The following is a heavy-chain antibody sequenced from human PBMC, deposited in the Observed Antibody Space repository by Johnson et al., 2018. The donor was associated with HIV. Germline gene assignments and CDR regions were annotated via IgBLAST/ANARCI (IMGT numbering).Heavy chain of an antibody. CDR2: ITYDGRNK. CDR1: GFPFRSYA. Sequence: QVQLVESGGGVMQPGKSLRLSCEASGFPFRSYAMHWVRQAPGKGLEWVAVITYDGRNKYYTDSVNGRFIISRDNSKNMTNLKMNGLSDEDTADYYCVRDQGSGWPTNAFDIWGRGTRVTVSS. J-gene: IGHJ3*02. V-gene: IGHV3-30*04. D-gene: IGHD6-19*01. CDR3: VRDQGSGWPTNAFDI.